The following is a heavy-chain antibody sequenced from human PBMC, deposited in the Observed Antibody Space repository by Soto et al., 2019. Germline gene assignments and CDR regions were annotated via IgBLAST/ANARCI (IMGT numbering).Heavy chain of an antibody. Sequence: ASETLSLTCTVSGGSISSSNYYWGWIRQPPGKGLEWIGSIYYSGSTYYNPSLKSRVTISVDTSKNQFSLKLSSVTAADTAVYYCARDHYVYDILTGYGYYYGMDVWGQGTTVTVSS. J-gene: IGHJ6*02. D-gene: IGHD3-9*01. CDR1: GGSISSSNYY. CDR3: ARDHYVYDILTGYGYYYGMDV. CDR2: IYYSGST. V-gene: IGHV4-39*07.